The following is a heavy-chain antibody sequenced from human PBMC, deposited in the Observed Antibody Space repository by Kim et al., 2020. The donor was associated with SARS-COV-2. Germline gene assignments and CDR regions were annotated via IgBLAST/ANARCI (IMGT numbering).Heavy chain of an antibody. CDR1: GFTYSAYA. D-gene: IGHD3-22*01. V-gene: IGHV3-23*01. J-gene: IGHJ1*01. Sequence: GGSLRLSCAASGFTYSAYAMSWVRQAPGKGLEWVSAISGTDDSTYYADSVKGRFIISRDNSKNTLHLQTNSLRAEDTAVYYCAKHFVSSGSEFQRWGQGT. CDR2: ISGTDDST. CDR3: AKHFVSSGSEFQR.